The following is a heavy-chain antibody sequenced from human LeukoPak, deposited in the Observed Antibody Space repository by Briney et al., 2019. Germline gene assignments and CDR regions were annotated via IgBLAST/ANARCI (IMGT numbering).Heavy chain of an antibody. D-gene: IGHD5-18*01. CDR1: GGSISSSSHY. CDR2: IYYSGST. V-gene: IGHV4-39*01. J-gene: IGHJ6*02. CDR3: ARHLWLNYYYGMDV. Sequence: SETLSLTCTVSGGSISSSSHYWGWIRQPPGKGLEWIGSIYYSGSTYYNPPLKSRVTISVDTSKNQFSLKLSSVTAADTAVYYCARHLWLNYYYGMDVWGQGTTVTVSS.